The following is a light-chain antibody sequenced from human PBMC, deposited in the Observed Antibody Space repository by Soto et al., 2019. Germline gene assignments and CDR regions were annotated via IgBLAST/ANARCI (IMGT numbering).Light chain of an antibody. CDR2: DAS. CDR1: QGISNY. J-gene: IGKJ3*01. V-gene: IGKV1-27*01. CDR3: QNYDSFLIT. Sequence: DFQMTQSPSSLSASIGDRVTVTCRASQGISNYLAWYQQKPGKGPELLIYDASTLQSGVPSRFSGSGSGTDFTLTISSLQPEDVATYYCQNYDSFLITFDPGTKVDI.